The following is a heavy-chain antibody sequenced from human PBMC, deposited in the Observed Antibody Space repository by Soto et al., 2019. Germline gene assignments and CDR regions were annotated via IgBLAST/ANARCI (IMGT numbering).Heavy chain of an antibody. CDR2: IYYSGNT. D-gene: IGHD5-18*01. J-gene: IGHJ4*02. V-gene: IGHV4-31*03. CDR3: ARGLGYSYGYVYFDY. Sequence: SETLSLTCTVSGGSINSGNYFWSWIRQHPGKGLEWMGEIYYSGNTYYNPSLASRATMSVEPSKNQFSLKLSSVTAADTAVYYCARGLGYSYGYVYFDYWGQGTLVTVSS. CDR1: GGSINSGNYF.